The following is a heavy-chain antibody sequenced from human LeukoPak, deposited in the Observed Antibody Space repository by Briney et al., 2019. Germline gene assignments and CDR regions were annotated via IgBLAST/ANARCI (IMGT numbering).Heavy chain of an antibody. CDR3: ARVGFGELLPPYYYYGMDV. CDR1: GGTFSSYA. J-gene: IGHJ6*04. D-gene: IGHD3-10*01. V-gene: IGHV1-69*13. CDR2: IIPIFGTA. Sequence: ASVKVSCKASGGTFSSYAISWVRQAPGQGLEWMGGIIPIFGTANYAQKFQGRVTITADESTSTAYMELSSLRSGDTAVYYCARVGFGELLPPYYYYGMDVWGKGTTVTVSS.